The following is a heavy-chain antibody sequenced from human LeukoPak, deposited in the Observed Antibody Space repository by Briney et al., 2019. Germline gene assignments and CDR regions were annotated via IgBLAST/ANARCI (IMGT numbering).Heavy chain of an antibody. J-gene: IGHJ5*02. Sequence: GGSLRLSCAASGFTFSCYAMTWVRQAPGKGLEWVSRITGSGSGTYYADSVKGRFTISRDNSKNTVFLQMNSLRAEDTAVYFCAKDGSYSSWYWFDPWGQGTLVTVSS. D-gene: IGHD6-13*01. CDR3: AKDGSYSSWYWFDP. V-gene: IGHV3-23*01. CDR1: GFTFSCYA. CDR2: ITGSGSGT.